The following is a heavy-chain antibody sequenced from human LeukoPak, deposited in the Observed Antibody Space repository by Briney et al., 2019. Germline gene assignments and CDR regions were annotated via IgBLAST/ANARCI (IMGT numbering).Heavy chain of an antibody. CDR1: GYSFTSYW. D-gene: IGHD1-1*01. V-gene: IGHV5-51*01. CDR2: IYPGDSDT. CDR3: ARHETGPYFDY. J-gene: IGHJ4*02. Sequence: GESLKISCKGSGYSFTSYWIGWVRQMHGKGLECMGIIYPGDSDTRYSPSFQGQVTISADKSIGTAYLQWSSLKASDTAIYYCARHETGPYFDYWGQGTLVTVSS.